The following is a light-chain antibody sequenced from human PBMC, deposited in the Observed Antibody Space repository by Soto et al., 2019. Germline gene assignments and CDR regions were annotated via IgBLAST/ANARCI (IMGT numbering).Light chain of an antibody. CDR3: QQTYSTPRT. J-gene: IGKJ5*01. CDR1: QSISAY. V-gene: IGKV1-39*01. Sequence: DIQMTQSPPTLSASPGDSPTITCRASQSISAYVIWYQQQPGKAPKLLIYTASTFQSGVPSRFSGSGSGTDFTLTISSLQPEDFATYYCQQTYSTPRTFGRGTRLDIK. CDR2: TAS.